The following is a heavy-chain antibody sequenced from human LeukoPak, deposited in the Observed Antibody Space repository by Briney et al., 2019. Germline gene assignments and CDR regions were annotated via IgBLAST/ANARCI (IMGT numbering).Heavy chain of an antibody. J-gene: IGHJ4*02. Sequence: GASVKVSCKASGFTFTSSAVQWVRQARGQRLEWIGWIVVGSGNTNYAQKFQERVTITRDMSTSTAYMELSSLRSEDTAVYYCARVRDSSGYYPHYWGQGTLVTVSS. CDR3: ARVRDSSGYYPHY. CDR2: IVVGSGNT. V-gene: IGHV1-58*01. D-gene: IGHD3-22*01. CDR1: GFTFTSSA.